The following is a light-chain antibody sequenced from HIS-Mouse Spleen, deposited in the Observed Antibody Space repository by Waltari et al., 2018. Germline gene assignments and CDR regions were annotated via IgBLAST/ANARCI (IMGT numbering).Light chain of an antibody. CDR2: GAS. Sequence: EIVLTQSPGTLSLSPGERATPSRRASQSVSSSYLAWYQQKPGQAPRLLTYGASSRATGIPDRFSGSGSGTDFTLTISRLEPEDFAVYYCQQYGSSPRTFGQGTKVEIK. CDR3: QQYGSSPRT. CDR1: QSVSSSY. V-gene: IGKV3-20*01. J-gene: IGKJ1*01.